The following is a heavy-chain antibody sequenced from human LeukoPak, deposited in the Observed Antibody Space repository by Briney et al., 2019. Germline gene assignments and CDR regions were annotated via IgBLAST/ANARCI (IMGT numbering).Heavy chain of an antibody. Sequence: GGSLRLSCAASGLTVSKNYMSWVRQAPGKGLESVSVIYSGGSTYYADSVKGRLTISRDNAKNSLYLQMNSLRAEDTAVYYCARGADSSDYMDVWGKGTTVTVSS. CDR3: ARGADSSDYMDV. V-gene: IGHV3-53*01. D-gene: IGHD5-18*01. J-gene: IGHJ6*03. CDR2: IYSGGST. CDR1: GLTVSKNY.